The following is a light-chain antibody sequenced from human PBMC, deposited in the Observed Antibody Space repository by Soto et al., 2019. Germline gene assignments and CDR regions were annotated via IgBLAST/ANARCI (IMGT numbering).Light chain of an antibody. CDR2: ASS. CDR1: QDIGDD. Sequence: DLQMTQSPSSLSASVGDRVTITCRASQDIGDDLVWFQQKPGKAPKRLIYASSGLQSGAPAMFSGSGSGTEFALKISNLSPENFATYYCLQHNSLPFTFGPGTKVDVK. J-gene: IGKJ3*01. V-gene: IGKV1-17*02. CDR3: LQHNSLPFT.